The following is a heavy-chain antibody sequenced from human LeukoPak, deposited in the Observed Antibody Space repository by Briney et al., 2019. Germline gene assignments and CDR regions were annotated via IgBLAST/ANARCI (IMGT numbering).Heavy chain of an antibody. D-gene: IGHD6-19*01. J-gene: IGHJ4*02. V-gene: IGHV1-8*01. Sequence: ASLKVSCKASGYTFTSSAINWVRQGSGQGLEWMGWMNPNSGNTGYAQKFQGTVTMTRNTSISTAYMELSSLRSEDTAVYYCARGNPSSDYFDYWGQGTLVTVSS. CDR2: MNPNSGNT. CDR1: GYTFTSSA. CDR3: ARGNPSSDYFDY.